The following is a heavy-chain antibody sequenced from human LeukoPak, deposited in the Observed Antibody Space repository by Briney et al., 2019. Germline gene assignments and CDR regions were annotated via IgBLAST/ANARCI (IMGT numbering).Heavy chain of an antibody. V-gene: IGHV1-69*13. CDR1: GGTFSSYA. J-gene: IGHJ6*03. Sequence: SVKVSCKASGGTFSSYAISWVRQAPGQGLEWMGGIIPIFGTANYAQKFQGRVTITADESTSTAYMELSSLRSEDTAVYYCARGTSYWGPLNYYYMDVWGKGTTVTVSS. CDR3: ARGTSYWGPLNYYYMDV. CDR2: IIPIFGTA. D-gene: IGHD7-27*01.